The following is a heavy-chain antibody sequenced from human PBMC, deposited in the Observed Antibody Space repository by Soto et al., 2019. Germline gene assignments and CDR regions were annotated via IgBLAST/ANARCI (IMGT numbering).Heavy chain of an antibody. CDR3: ARTGDYYGMDV. D-gene: IGHD7-27*01. Sequence: PSETLSLTCTVSRGSINNSYWTWIRQPPGKRLEWIGYIHYTGTTNHNPSLRGRVTMSVDTSNNQFSLKLSSVTAADTAVYYCARTGDYYGMDVWDQGTTVT. V-gene: IGHV4-59*12. J-gene: IGHJ6*02. CDR2: IHYTGTT. CDR1: RGSINNSY.